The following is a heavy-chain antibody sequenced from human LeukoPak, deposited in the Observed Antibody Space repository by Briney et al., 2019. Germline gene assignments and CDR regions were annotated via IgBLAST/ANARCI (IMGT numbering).Heavy chain of an antibody. J-gene: IGHJ4*02. CDR2: ISGSGGST. CDR3: AKPSLVTPYDY. D-gene: IGHD2-15*01. V-gene: IGHV3-23*01. Sequence: GGSLRLSCAASGFTFSSYAMSWVRQAPGKGLEWVSSISGSGGSTYYADYVKGRFTISRDNSKNTLDLQMNSLRAEDTAVYYCAKPSLVTPYDYWGQGTLVSVSS. CDR1: GFTFSSYA.